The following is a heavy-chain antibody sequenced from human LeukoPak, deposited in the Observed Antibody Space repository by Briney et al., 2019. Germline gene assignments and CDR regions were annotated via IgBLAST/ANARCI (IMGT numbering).Heavy chain of an antibody. D-gene: IGHD5-18*01. CDR1: GFTSSSYG. Sequence: GGSLRLSCAASGFTSSSYGMHWVRQAPGKGLEWVAVIWYDGSNKYYADSVKGRFTISRDNSKNTLYLQMNSLRAEDTAVYYCARDGDTAIVFDYWGQGTLVTVSS. V-gene: IGHV3-33*01. J-gene: IGHJ4*02. CDR2: IWYDGSNK. CDR3: ARDGDTAIVFDY.